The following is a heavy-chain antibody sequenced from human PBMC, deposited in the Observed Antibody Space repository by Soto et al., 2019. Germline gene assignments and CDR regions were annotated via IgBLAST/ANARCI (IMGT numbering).Heavy chain of an antibody. CDR2: ISHDGNSH. CDR3: VKAQERSAQYFAVVITAFDF. V-gene: IGHV3-30*18. Sequence: QVHLVESGGGVVQPGRSLRLSCEGSGFSFSNYGIHWVRQAPGKGLEWVAVISHDGNSHHLADSVRGRFTISRDNSKNTVFLHMTSLRREDSAVYHCVKAQERSAQYFAVVITAFDFWGQGTMVTDSS. J-gene: IGHJ3*01. CDR1: GFSFSNYG. D-gene: IGHD3-22*01.